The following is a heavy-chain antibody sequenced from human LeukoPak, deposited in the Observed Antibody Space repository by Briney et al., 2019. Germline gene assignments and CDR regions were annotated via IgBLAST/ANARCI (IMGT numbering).Heavy chain of an antibody. CDR1: GGSFSGYY. D-gene: IGHD3-10*01. CDR3: ARSERGVRGVTIKFYY. J-gene: IGHJ4*02. V-gene: IGHV4-34*01. CDR2: INHSGST. Sequence: SETLSLTCAVYGGSFSGYYWSWIRQPPGKGLEWIGEINHSGSTNYNPSLKSRVTISVDTSKNQFSLKLSSVTAAYTAVYYCARSERGVRGVTIKFYYWGQGTLVTVSS.